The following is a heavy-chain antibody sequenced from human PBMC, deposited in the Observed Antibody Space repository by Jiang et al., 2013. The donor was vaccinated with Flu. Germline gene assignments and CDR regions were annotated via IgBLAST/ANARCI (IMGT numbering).Heavy chain of an antibody. CDR2: ISGSGGST. CDR1: GFTVSSNY. J-gene: IGHJ2*01. CDR3: AKGHWIVGAPYWYFDL. V-gene: IGHV3-23*01. D-gene: IGHD1-26*01. Sequence: VQLLESGGGLVQPGGSLRLSCAASGFTVSSNYMSWVRQAPGKGLEWVSAISGSGGSTYYADSVKGRFTISRDNSKNTLYLQMNSLRAEDTAVYYCAKGHWIVGAPYWYFDLWGRGTLVTVSS.